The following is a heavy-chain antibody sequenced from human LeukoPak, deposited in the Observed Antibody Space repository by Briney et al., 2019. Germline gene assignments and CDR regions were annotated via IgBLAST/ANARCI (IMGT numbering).Heavy chain of an antibody. J-gene: IGHJ4*02. Sequence: PSETLSLTCTVSGGSISSSSYYWGWIRQPPGKGLEWIGSIYYSGSTYYNPSLKSRVTFSVDTSKNQFSLKLISVTAADTAVYYCARVKGVVTAILDYWGQGTLATVSS. CDR2: IYYSGST. CDR3: ARVKGVVTAILDY. V-gene: IGHV4-39*07. CDR1: GGSISSSSYY. D-gene: IGHD2-21*02.